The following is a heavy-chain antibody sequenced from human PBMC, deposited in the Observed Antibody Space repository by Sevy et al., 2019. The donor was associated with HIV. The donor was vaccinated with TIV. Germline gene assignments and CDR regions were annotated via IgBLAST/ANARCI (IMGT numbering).Heavy chain of an antibody. D-gene: IGHD3-3*01. CDR3: AKFFPHDAFDI. CDR2: ISGSGGGT. Sequence: GGCLRLSCAASGFTFSTYAMSWVRQAPGKGLEWVSAISGSGGGTFYADSVKGRFTISRDNSKNTLYLQMNSLRVEATAVYYCAKFFPHDAFDIWGQGTMVTVSS. V-gene: IGHV3-23*01. J-gene: IGHJ3*02. CDR1: GFTFSTYA.